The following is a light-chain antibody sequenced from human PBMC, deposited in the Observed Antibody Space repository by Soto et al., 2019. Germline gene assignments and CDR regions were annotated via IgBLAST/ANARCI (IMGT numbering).Light chain of an antibody. J-gene: IGKJ4*01. CDR2: GTS. V-gene: IGKV3-20*01. Sequence: EIVLAQSPGTLSLSPGERATLSCRASQSVRSNYLAWYQQTPSQAPRLLIYGTSSRAPGIPDRFSGSGSGTDFTLTISRLEPEDFAVYYCQQYGSSPTFGGGTKVEIK. CDR1: QSVRSNY. CDR3: QQYGSSPT.